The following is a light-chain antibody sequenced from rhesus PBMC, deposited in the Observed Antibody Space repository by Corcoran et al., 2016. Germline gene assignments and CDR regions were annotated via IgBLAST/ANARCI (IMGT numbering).Light chain of an antibody. CDR3: QQDYSTPLT. J-gene: IGKJ4*01. CDR1: QSLLYRSNNKNY. CDR2: WAN. Sequence: DLVMTQSPDSLAVSLGERVTINCTSSQSLLYRSNNKNYLAWYQRKPGQAPKLVIYWANTREYRVPKRFSGSGCGTDFSLTISGLQAEDVAVYYCQQDYSTPLTFGGGTKVEIK. V-gene: IGKV4-1*01.